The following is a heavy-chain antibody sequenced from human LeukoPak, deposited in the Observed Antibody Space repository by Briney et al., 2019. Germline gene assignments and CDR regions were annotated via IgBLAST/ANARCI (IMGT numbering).Heavy chain of an antibody. CDR2: IKQDGSEK. Sequence: PGGSLRLSCAASGFTFSSYWMSWVRQAPGKGLEWVANIKQDGSEKHYVDSVKGRFTISRDNAKHSLYLQMNSLRAEDTAVYYCARDYDFWSGYYNYWGQGTLVTVSS. CDR1: GFTFSSYW. V-gene: IGHV3-7*01. CDR3: ARDYDFWSGYYNY. D-gene: IGHD3-3*01. J-gene: IGHJ4*02.